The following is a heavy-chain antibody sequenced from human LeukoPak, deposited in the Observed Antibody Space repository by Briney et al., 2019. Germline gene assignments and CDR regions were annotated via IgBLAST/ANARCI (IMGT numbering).Heavy chain of an antibody. CDR1: GFTFSSYG. V-gene: IGHV3-33*06. CDR2: IWYDGSNK. D-gene: IGHD5-12*01. CDR3: AKDPYSGYDLSGWFDP. J-gene: IGHJ5*02. Sequence: GGSLRLPCAASGFTFSSYGMHWVRQAPGKGLEGVAVIWYDGSNKYYADSVKGRFTISRDNSKNTLCLQMNSLRAEDTAVYYCAKDPYSGYDLSGWFDPWGQGTLVTVSS.